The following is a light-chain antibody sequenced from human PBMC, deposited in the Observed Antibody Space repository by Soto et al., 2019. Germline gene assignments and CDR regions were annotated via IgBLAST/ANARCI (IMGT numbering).Light chain of an antibody. V-gene: IGKV3-20*01. CDR1: PSVVTSW. CDR3: LQYDDSSWT. J-gene: IGKJ1*01. CDR2: GAF. Sequence: VLTQSPGTLSLFHGEGASLSCRASPSVVTSWLAWYQQRPNQPPRLLIYGAFYMATGIPDRFSGSGSGTDFTLSISRLEPEDFAVYYCLQYDDSSWTFGQGTRVEVK.